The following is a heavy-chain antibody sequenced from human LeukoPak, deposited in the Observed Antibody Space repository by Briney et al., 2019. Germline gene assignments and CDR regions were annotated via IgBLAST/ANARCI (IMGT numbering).Heavy chain of an antibody. J-gene: IGHJ4*02. CDR1: GFTFSSYG. D-gene: IGHD2-2*01. CDR3: ARDGGSTSCLDY. Sequence: PGGSLRLSCAASGFTFSSYGMHWVRQAPGKGLGWGAVIWYDGSNKYYADSVKGRFTISRDNSKNTLYLQMNSLRAEDTAVYYCARDGGSTSCLDYWGQGTLVTVSS. CDR2: IWYDGSNK. V-gene: IGHV3-33*01.